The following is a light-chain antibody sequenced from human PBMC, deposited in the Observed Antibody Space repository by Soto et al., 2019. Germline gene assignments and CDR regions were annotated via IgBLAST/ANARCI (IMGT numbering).Light chain of an antibody. J-gene: IGKJ5*01. CDR1: QDITNY. CDR3: KQFDSLPIT. Sequence: DIQMTQSPSSLSASVGDRVTITCQASQDITNYLTWYQQKPGKAPRLLVYDGSNLDTGVPSRFSGSGSGPHFSLTISSLHPEDSATYYCKQFDSLPITFGQGTRLEI. V-gene: IGKV1-33*01. CDR2: DGS.